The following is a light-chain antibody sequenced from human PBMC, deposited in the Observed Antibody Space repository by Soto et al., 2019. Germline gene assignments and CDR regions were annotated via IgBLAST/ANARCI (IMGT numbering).Light chain of an antibody. CDR1: QSISTY. CDR3: QQSYTTPCT. J-gene: IGKJ2*02. Sequence: DIQMTQSSSSLSASVGDRVTITCRASQSISTYLNWYQQKPGRAPNLLIYAASILQSGVPSRFSGSGSGADFTLTISSLQPEDFATYYCQQSYTTPCTFGQGTKVDIK. CDR2: AAS. V-gene: IGKV1-39*01.